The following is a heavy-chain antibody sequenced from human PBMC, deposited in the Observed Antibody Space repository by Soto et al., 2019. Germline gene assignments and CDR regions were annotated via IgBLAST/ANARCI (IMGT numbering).Heavy chain of an antibody. Sequence: SETLPLTCTVSGGSIISSSYYWGWIRQPPGKGLEWIGSIYYSGSTYYNPSLKSRVTISVDTSKNQFSLKLSSVTAADTAVYYCATQEVGGSYVYTFDPWGQGTLVTVSS. CDR1: GGSIISSSYY. D-gene: IGHD1-26*01. CDR3: ATQEVGGSYVYTFDP. V-gene: IGHV4-39*01. J-gene: IGHJ5*02. CDR2: IYYSGST.